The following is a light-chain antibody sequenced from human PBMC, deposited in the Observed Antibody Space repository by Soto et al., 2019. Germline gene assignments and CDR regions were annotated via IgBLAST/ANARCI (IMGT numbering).Light chain of an antibody. CDR1: QGFGSY. V-gene: IGKV3-20*01. J-gene: IGKJ1*01. CDR2: GAY. Sequence: IQVTQSPSSLSASVGDRVTISCRTSQGFGSYFAWYQQKPGQAPRLLIYGAYTRATGIQDRFSGSGSGTDFTLTIRRLEPEDFAVYYCQQYVSSPWAFGQGTKVDIK. CDR3: QQYVSSPWA.